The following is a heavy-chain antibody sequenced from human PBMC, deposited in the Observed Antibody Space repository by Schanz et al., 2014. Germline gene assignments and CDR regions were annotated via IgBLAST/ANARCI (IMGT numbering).Heavy chain of an antibody. CDR1: GYTFISYG. CDR2: ISAYNGHT. Sequence: QVQLVQSEAEVKKPGSSVKVSCKASGYTFISYGIKWVRQAPGQGLEWMGWISAYNGHTDYAQKLQGRVTLTTDTSTSTAYMELSRLTSDDTAVFFCARENTAVAGMPRVMDVWGQGTTVTVSS. D-gene: IGHD6-19*01. V-gene: IGHV1-18*01. J-gene: IGHJ6*02. CDR3: ARENTAVAGMPRVMDV.